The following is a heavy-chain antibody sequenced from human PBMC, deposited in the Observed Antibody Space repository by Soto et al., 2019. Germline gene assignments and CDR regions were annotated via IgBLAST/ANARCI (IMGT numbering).Heavy chain of an antibody. J-gene: IGHJ4*02. CDR1: GGTFSSYT. Sequence: QVQLVQSGAEVKKPGSSVKVSCKASGGTFSSYTISWVRQAPGQGLEWMGRIIPILGIANYAQKFQGRVTIPGDKSTRTAYMELSSLRSEDTAVYYCARGAYGDSLDYWGQGTLVTVSS. D-gene: IGHD4-17*01. CDR3: ARGAYGDSLDY. V-gene: IGHV1-69*02. CDR2: IIPILGIA.